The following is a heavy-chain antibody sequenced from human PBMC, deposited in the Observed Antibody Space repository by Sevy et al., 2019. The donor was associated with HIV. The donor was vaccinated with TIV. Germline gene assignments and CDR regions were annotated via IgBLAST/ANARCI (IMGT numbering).Heavy chain of an antibody. CDR1: GGSMNLYY. CDR3: ARVGFNWNDVDY. J-gene: IGHJ4*02. Sequence: SETLSLTCSVSGGSMNLYYWSWIRQPPGKGLEWIGFIYYSGCTNYNPSLKRRVTISVDTSENQFSLKLSSVTAADTAVYYCARVGFNWNDVDYWGQGTLVTVSS. CDR2: IYYSGCT. V-gene: IGHV4-59*01. D-gene: IGHD1-20*01.